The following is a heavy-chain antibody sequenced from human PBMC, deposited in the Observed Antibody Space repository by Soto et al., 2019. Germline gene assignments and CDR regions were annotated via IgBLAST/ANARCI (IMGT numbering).Heavy chain of an antibody. V-gene: IGHV1-69*13. CDR1: GGTFSSYA. D-gene: IGHD5-18*01. J-gene: IGHJ4*02. Sequence: SVKVSCKASGGTFSSYAISWVRQAPGQGLEWMGGIIPIFGTANYAQKFQGRVTITADESTSTAYMELSSLRSEDTAVYYCARDVDTAMATSDYWGQGTLGTVSS. CDR3: ARDVDTAMATSDY. CDR2: IIPIFGTA.